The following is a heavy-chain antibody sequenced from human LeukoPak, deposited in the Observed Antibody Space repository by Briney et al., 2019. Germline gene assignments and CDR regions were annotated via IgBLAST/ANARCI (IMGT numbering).Heavy chain of an antibody. Sequence: GESLKISCKGSGYSFTSYWIGWVRQMPGKGLEWMGIIYPGDSDTRYSPSFQGQVTISADKSISTAYLQWSSLKASDTAMYYCASQAYLSGYDHDAFDIWGQGTMVTVSS. CDR1: GYSFTSYW. V-gene: IGHV5-51*01. CDR2: IYPGDSDT. CDR3: ASQAYLSGYDHDAFDI. J-gene: IGHJ3*02. D-gene: IGHD5-12*01.